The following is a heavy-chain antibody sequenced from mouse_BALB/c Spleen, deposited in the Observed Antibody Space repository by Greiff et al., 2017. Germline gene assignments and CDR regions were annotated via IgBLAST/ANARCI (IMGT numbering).Heavy chain of an antibody. CDR2: IRNKANGYTT. D-gene: IGHD2-3*01. Sequence: EVMLVESGGGLVQPGGSLRLSCATSGFTFTDYYMSWVRQPPGKALEWLGFIRNKANGYTTEYSASVKGRFTISRDNSQSILYLQMNTLRAEDSAYYYCARVTYDGYDLDYWGQGTTLTVSS. CDR1: GFTFTDYY. J-gene: IGHJ2*01. CDR3: ARVTYDGYDLDY. V-gene: IGHV7-3*02.